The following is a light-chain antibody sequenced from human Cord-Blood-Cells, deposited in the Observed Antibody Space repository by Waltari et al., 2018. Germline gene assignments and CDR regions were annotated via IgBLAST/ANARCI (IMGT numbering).Light chain of an antibody. Sequence: QSVLTQPPSASGTPGQRVTISCSGSSSNIGSNTVNWYQQLPGTAPKLLIYSNKRRPSGVRDRFSGSKSGTSASLAISGLQSEDEADYYCAAWDDSLNGWVFGGGTKLTVL. CDR3: AAWDDSLNGWV. CDR1: SSNIGSNT. J-gene: IGLJ3*02. CDR2: SNK. V-gene: IGLV1-44*01.